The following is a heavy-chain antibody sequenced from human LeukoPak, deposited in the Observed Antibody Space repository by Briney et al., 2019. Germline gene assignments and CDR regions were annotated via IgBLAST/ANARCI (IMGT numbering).Heavy chain of an antibody. Sequence: ASVKVSCKASGYTFTGYYMHWVRQAPGQGIEWMGWINPNSGGTNYAQKFQGRVTMTRDTSISTAYMELSRLRSDDTAVYYCAREFVVVTAYAFDIWGQGAMVTVSS. V-gene: IGHV1-2*02. CDR2: INPNSGGT. CDR3: AREFVVVTAYAFDI. CDR1: GYTFTGYY. D-gene: IGHD2-21*02. J-gene: IGHJ3*02.